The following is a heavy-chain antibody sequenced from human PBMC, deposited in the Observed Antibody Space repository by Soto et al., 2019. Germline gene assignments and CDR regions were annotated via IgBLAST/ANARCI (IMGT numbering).Heavy chain of an antibody. CDR3: ARGGSLYYYHGVDV. Sequence: EVQLVESGGGLIQPGGPLRLSCAASGFTVSSNYMTWVRQPPGKGLEWVSNIDSGDTTYYADSVKGRFTISRDNSKNTLFLQMNSLRAEDTAVYYCARGGSLYYYHGVDVWGQGTTVTVSS. V-gene: IGHV3-53*03. CDR2: IDSGDTT. CDR1: GFTVSSNY. J-gene: IGHJ6*02. D-gene: IGHD3-10*01.